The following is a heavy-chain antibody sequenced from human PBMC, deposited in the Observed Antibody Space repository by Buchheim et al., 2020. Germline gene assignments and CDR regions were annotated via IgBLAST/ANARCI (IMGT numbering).Heavy chain of an antibody. CDR2: INHSGST. D-gene: IGHD3-22*01. CDR3: ARTSGYWPYYYYGMDV. J-gene: IGHJ6*02. Sequence: QVQLQQWGAGLLKPSETLSLTCAVYGGSFSGYYWSWIRQPPGKGLEWIGEINHSGSTNYSPSLKSRVTISVDTSKNQLSLKLSSVTAADTAVYYCARTSGYWPYYYYGMDVWGQGTT. CDR1: GGSFSGYY. V-gene: IGHV4-34*01.